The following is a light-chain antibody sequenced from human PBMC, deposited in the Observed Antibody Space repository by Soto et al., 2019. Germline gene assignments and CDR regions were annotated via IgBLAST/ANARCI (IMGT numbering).Light chain of an antibody. Sequence: EIVMTQTPLSLSITPGEQASMSCRSSQSLLHRHGYTYLFWFLQIVRPVSTLLTYEVSNRFSGVPDRFSGSGSGTDFTLKISRVEAEDFGVHYRMQDAQDPFTFGPGTKVDIK. CDR3: MQDAQDPFT. V-gene: IGKV2D-26*03. CDR1: QSLLHRHGYTY. J-gene: IGKJ3*01. CDR2: EVS.